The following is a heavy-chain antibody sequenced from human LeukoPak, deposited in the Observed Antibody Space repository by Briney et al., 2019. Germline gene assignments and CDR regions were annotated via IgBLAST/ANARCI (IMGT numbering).Heavy chain of an antibody. J-gene: IGHJ6*02. CDR2: IYYSGST. V-gene: IGHV4-59*01. Sequence: SETLSLTCAVYGGSFSGYYWSWIRQPPGKGLEWIGYIYYSGSTNYNPSLKSRVTISVDTSKNQFSLKLSSVTAADTAVYYCARLQSSADYGDYPYYYYGMDVWGQGTTVTVSS. CDR3: ARLQSSADYGDYPYYYYGMDV. D-gene: IGHD4-17*01. CDR1: GGSFSGYY.